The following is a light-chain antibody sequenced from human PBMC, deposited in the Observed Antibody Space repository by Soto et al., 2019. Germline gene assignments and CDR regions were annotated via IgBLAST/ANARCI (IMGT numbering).Light chain of an antibody. CDR3: QQYNTWPPWT. CDR2: AAS. CDR1: QSIGSN. V-gene: IGKV3-15*01. Sequence: EIVMTQSPATLSVSPGERATLSCRSSQSIGSNLACYQQKPGQAPRLLIYAASIMASDFPARFSGSGSGTEFTLTNIGLQSDDFAVYFCQQYNTWPPWTFGHGTKVEIK. J-gene: IGKJ1*01.